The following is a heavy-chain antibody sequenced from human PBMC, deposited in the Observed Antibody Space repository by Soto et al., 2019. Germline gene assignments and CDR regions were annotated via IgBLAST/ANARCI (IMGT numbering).Heavy chain of an antibody. CDR1: GYIFSGYG. D-gene: IGHD1-7*01. Sequence: QAQLVESGGGVVQPGRSLRLSCAASGYIFSGYGMHWVRQAPGKGLEWVAVIRYDGSNIYYADSVKGRFTISRDNSKNMLYLQMNSLGAEDTAVYYCGRDGIGGTIFRGYFDYWGQGTLVTVSS. CDR2: IRYDGSNI. V-gene: IGHV3-33*01. CDR3: GRDGIGGTIFRGYFDY. J-gene: IGHJ4*02.